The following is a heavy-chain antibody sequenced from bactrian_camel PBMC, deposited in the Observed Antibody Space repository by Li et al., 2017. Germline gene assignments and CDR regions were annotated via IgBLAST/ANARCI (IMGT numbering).Heavy chain of an antibody. D-gene: IGHD3*01. CDR2: IESDGST. V-gene: IGHV3S55*01. CDR1: GDAIGRYC. J-gene: IGHJ4*01. Sequence: QVQLVESGGGSVQAGGSLRLSCVASGDAIGRYCMGWFRQIPDKEREGVAGIESDGSTSYADSVKGRFTVSQDSAKNSLYLQMNSLKPEDTAMYYCAASTAGDWCRRAEVYNYWGQGTQVTVS. CDR3: AASTAGDWCRRAEVYNY.